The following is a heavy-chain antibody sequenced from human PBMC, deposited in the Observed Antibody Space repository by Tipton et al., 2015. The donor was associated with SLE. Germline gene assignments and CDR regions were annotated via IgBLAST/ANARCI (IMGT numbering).Heavy chain of an antibody. Sequence: TLSLTCSVSGGSISSGRSYWSWIRQPAGKGLEWIGHIYTHGITNYNPSLKSRVTISVDTSKNQFSLKLSSVTAADTAVYYCARGNIAYCGGDCYSLWGQGTLVTVSS. CDR1: GGSISSGRSY. D-gene: IGHD2-21*01. CDR3: ARGNIAYCGGDCYSL. V-gene: IGHV4-61*09. J-gene: IGHJ4*02. CDR2: IYTHGIT.